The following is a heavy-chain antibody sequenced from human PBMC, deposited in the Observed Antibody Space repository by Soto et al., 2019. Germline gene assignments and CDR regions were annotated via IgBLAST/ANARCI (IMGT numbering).Heavy chain of an antibody. CDR2: IVGSGAGT. D-gene: IGHD3-3*01. Sequence: EVQLLESGGGLVQPGGSLRLSCDVSGFSFGSYAMTWVRHAPGKGLEWVSAIVGSGAGTYYADSVKGRFTISRDNAKSTLYLQMNSRRAEDTAVYFCARFSLGVLIRTAFDYCGHGTLVTVSS. CDR1: GFSFGSYA. CDR3: ARFSLGVLIRTAFDY. J-gene: IGHJ4*01. V-gene: IGHV3-23*01.